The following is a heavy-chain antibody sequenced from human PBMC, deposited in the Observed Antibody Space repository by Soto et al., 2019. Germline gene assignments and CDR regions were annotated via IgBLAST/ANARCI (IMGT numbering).Heavy chain of an antibody. V-gene: IGHV3-21*01. CDR2: ISSSSSYI. D-gene: IGHD3-16*01. CDR1: GFTFSSYS. CDR3: AGPVGITFPS. Sequence: EVQLVESGGGLVKPGGSLRLSCAASGFTFSSYSMNWVRQAPGKGLEWVSSISSSSSYIYYADSVKGRFTISRDNAKNSLYLQMNSLRAEDTAVYYCAGPVGITFPSWGQGTMVTVSS. J-gene: IGHJ3*01.